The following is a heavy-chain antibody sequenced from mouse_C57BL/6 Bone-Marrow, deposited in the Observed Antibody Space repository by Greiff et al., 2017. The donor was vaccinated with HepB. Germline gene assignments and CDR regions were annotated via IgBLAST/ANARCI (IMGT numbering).Heavy chain of an antibody. CDR2: ISNLAYSI. J-gene: IGHJ4*01. D-gene: IGHD2-3*01. CDR1: GFTFSDYG. V-gene: IGHV5-15*01. Sequence: EVMLVESGGGLVQPGGSLKLSCAASGFTFSDYGMAWVRQAPRKGPGWVAFISNLAYSIYYADTVTGRFTISRENAKNPLYLEMSSLRSEDTAMYYCARRGDGYPYYAMDYWGQGTSVTVSS. CDR3: ARRGDGYPYYAMDY.